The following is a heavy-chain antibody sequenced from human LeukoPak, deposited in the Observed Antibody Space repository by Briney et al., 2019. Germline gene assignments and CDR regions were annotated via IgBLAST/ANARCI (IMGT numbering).Heavy chain of an antibody. J-gene: IGHJ6*03. V-gene: IGHV4-61*02. CDR1: GGSISSASYY. CDR3: AREIYYYDSSGMGYYHNYYMDV. CDR2: IYSSGST. Sequence: PSETLSLTCTVSGGSISSASYYWSFIRQPAGKGLEWIGRIYSSGSTNYNPSLMGRVTMSVDTSKNQFSLKLSSVTAADTAVYYCAREIYYYDSSGMGYYHNYYMDVWGKGTTVTVSS. D-gene: IGHD3-22*01.